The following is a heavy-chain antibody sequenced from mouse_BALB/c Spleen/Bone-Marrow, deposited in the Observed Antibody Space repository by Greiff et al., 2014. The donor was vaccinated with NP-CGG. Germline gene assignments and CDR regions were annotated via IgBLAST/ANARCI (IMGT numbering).Heavy chain of an antibody. CDR3: ARELVRGMDY. D-gene: IGHD1-1*01. J-gene: IGHJ4*01. CDR2: INPGSGGI. Sequence: QVTLKESGAELVRPGTSVKVSCKASGYASTNYWIEWIKQRPGQGLEWIGVINPGSGGINYNEKFKGKATLTADKSSSTAYMQLSSLTSDDSAVYFCARELVRGMDYWGQGTSVTVSS. CDR1: GYASTNYW. V-gene: IGHV1-54*01.